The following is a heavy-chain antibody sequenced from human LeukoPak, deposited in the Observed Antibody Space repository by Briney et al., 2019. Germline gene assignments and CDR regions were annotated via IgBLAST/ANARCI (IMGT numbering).Heavy chain of an antibody. CDR1: GGTFSNYA. Sequence: EASVKVSCKASGGTFSNYAISWVRQAPGQGLEWMGWMNPNSGNTGYAQKFQGRVTMTRNASISTAYMELGSLRSEDTAVYYCARGRRYCSGGSCYFNAFDIWGQGTMVTVSS. CDR2: MNPNSGNT. D-gene: IGHD2-15*01. CDR3: ARGRRYCSGGSCYFNAFDI. V-gene: IGHV1-8*02. J-gene: IGHJ3*02.